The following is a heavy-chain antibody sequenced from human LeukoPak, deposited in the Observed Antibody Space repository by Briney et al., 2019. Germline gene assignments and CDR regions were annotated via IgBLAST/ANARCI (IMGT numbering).Heavy chain of an antibody. CDR3: ASKWGILTGHDAFDT. J-gene: IGHJ3*02. D-gene: IGHD3-9*01. CDR2: ISSSGSTI. V-gene: IGHV3-48*04. CDR1: GFTFRTYS. Sequence: GGSLRPSCAASGFTFRTYSMSWVRQAPGKGPEWVSYISSSGSTIYYADSVKGRFTISRDNAKNSLYLQMNSLRAEDTAVYYCASKWGILTGHDAFDTWGQGTMVTVSS.